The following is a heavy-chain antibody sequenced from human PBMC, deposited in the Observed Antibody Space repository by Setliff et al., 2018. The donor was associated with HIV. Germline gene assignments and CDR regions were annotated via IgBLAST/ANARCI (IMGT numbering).Heavy chain of an antibody. V-gene: IGHV4-34*01. J-gene: IGHJ6*03. CDR3: ARGRCSGGTCSGRYSYLHIDV. Sequence: SETLSLTCAVYGGSFSDYSWTWIRRPPGKGLEWIGEIQHSGRTDYNPSRTSRVTMSVDSSKNQFSLRLSSVAAADTAVYYCARGRCSGGTCSGRYSYLHIDVWGKGTTVTVSS. CDR2: IQHSGRT. CDR1: GGSFSDYS. D-gene: IGHD2-15*01.